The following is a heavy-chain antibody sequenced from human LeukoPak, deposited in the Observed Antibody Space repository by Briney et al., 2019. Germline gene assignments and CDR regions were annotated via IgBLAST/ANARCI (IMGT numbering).Heavy chain of an antibody. Sequence: GGSLRLSCAASGFTFSSYWMSWVRQAPGKGLEWVANIKQDGSEKYYVDSVKGRFTISRDNAKNSLYLQMNSLRAEDTAVYYCARDSNHYYYGSSGLDYWGQGTLVTVSS. CDR2: IKQDGSEK. CDR3: ARDSNHYYYGSSGLDY. CDR1: GFTFSSYW. J-gene: IGHJ4*02. D-gene: IGHD3-22*01. V-gene: IGHV3-7*01.